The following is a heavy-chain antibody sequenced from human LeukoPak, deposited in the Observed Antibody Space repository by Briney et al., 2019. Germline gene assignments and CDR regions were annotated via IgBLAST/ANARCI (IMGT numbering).Heavy chain of an antibody. CDR3: AIWTSGNL. CDR2: MDPSGSQK. Sequence: PGGSLRLSCAASGITFNWSWMNWVRQAPGKGLEWVANMDPSGSQKRYVDSVKGRFTISKDNSGTSLYLDMYSLRDEDTAIYYCAIWTSGNLWGQGTLVTVSS. V-gene: IGHV3-7*01. D-gene: IGHD1-1*01. J-gene: IGHJ4*02. CDR1: GITFNWSW.